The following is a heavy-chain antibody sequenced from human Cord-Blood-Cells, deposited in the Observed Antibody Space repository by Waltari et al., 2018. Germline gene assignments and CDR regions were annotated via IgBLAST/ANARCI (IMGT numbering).Heavy chain of an antibody. Sequence: QVQLVQSGAEAKKPGASVKVPCTVSGYPLPAFSLSCVRPRPGKGLEWMGGFDPEDGETIDAQKFQGRVTMTEDTSTDTAYMELSSLRSEDTAVYYCATGALEYSSSSGFDYWGQGTLVTVSS. J-gene: IGHJ4*02. V-gene: IGHV1-24*01. CDR3: ATGALEYSSSSGFDY. D-gene: IGHD6-6*01. CDR1: GYPLPAFS. CDR2: FDPEDGET.